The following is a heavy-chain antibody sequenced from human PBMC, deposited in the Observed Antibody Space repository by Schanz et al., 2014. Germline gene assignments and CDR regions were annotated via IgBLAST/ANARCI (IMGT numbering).Heavy chain of an antibody. CDR2: VSRSTPDI. CDR1: GFIVRSNY. J-gene: IGHJ3*02. V-gene: IGHV3-48*01. CDR3: ARVALPGYSSPRDAFDI. D-gene: IGHD5-18*01. Sequence: EVQLVESGGGLVQPGGSLRLSCAVSGFIVRSNYMTWVRQAPGKGLEWVSYVSRSTPDIYYADSVKGRFTMSRDNAKNSVFLQMNSLRAEDTAVYYCARVALPGYSSPRDAFDIWGQGTMVTVSS.